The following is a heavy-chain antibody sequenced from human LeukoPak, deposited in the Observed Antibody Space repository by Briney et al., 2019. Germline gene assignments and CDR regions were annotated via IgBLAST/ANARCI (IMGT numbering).Heavy chain of an antibody. J-gene: IGHJ4*02. V-gene: IGHV3-21*01. Sequence: GGSLRLSCAASGFTFSSYSMNWVRQAPGKGLEWVSSISSSSSYIYYADSVKGRFTISRDNAKNSLYLQMNSLRAEDTAVYYCARGDSSGYLLDYWGQGTLVTVSS. CDR1: GFTFSSYS. CDR2: ISSSSSYI. CDR3: ARGDSSGYLLDY. D-gene: IGHD3-22*01.